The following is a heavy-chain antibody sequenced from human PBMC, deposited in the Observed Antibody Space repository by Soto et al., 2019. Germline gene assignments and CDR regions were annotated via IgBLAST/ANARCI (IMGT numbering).Heavy chain of an antibody. Sequence: GESLKISCIGSGYSFNSYWIGWVRQMPGKGLEWMGIIYPGDFDTRYSPSFQGHVTMSVDKSINTAYLQWSSLETSDTAMYYCARLLGYSYGHQEFFDYWGQGTPVTVSS. CDR1: GYSFNSYW. CDR2: IYPGDFDT. V-gene: IGHV5-51*01. J-gene: IGHJ4*02. D-gene: IGHD5-18*01. CDR3: ARLLGYSYGHQEFFDY.